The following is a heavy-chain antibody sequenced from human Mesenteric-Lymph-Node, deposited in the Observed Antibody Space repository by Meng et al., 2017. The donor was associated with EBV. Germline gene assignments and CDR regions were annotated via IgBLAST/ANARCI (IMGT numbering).Heavy chain of an antibody. CDR2: IDPHSGAT. CDR3: ARIWDYGGHSGEDY. Sequence: VQLVQSGSEVKKPGASVTVSCKPSGYNFIAYSMFWVRQAPGQGLEWMGRIDPHSGATTYAQNFQGRVILTRDTSISTAYMELNSLKSDDTAVYYCARIWDYGGHSGEDYWGQGTLVTVSS. V-gene: IGHV1-2*06. CDR1: GYNFIAYS. J-gene: IGHJ4*02. D-gene: IGHD4-23*01.